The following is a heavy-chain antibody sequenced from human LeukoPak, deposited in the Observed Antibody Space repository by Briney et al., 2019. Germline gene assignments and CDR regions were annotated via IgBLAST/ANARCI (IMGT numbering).Heavy chain of an antibody. CDR1: GFTFSSYW. D-gene: IGHD3-3*01. CDR3: ARDATPPYDFWSGSRGYYFDY. Sequence: HPGGSLRLSCAASGFTFSSYWMSWVRQAPGKGLEWVANIKQGGSDKYHLDSVKCRFTISRDNAKNSLYLQINSLRAEDTAVYYCARDATPPYDFWSGSRGYYFDYWGQGTLVTVSS. CDR2: IKQGGSDK. J-gene: IGHJ4*02. V-gene: IGHV3-7*01.